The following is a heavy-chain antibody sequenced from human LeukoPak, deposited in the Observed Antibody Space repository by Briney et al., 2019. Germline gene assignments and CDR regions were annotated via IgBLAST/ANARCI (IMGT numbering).Heavy chain of an antibody. J-gene: IGHJ4*02. CDR2: ISYDGSDK. Sequence: GGSLRLSCAASGFTFSTYSMHWVRQAPGKGLQWVAVISYDGSDKYYADSVKGRFTISRDNSKSTVYLQISTLTADDTAVYYCARPNYGSHWAYFDYWGQGTLVTVSS. V-gene: IGHV3-30*04. D-gene: IGHD4-17*01. CDR3: ARPNYGSHWAYFDY. CDR1: GFTFSTYS.